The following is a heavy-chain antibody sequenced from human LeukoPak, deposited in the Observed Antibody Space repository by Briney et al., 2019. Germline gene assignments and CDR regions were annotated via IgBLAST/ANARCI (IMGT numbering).Heavy chain of an antibody. V-gene: IGHV4-31*03. J-gene: IGHJ3*02. CDR1: GDSISNSGFY. CDR2: TYYTGNT. CDR3: AGGRVTAFDI. D-gene: IGHD2-21*02. Sequence: RPSETLSLTCSVSGDSISNSGFYCNWIRQHPGKGLEWIGHTYYTGNTYYNPSLKSRLSISLDTSRNQFSLNLTSVTAADTAVYYCAGGRVTAFDIWGQGTMVTVSS.